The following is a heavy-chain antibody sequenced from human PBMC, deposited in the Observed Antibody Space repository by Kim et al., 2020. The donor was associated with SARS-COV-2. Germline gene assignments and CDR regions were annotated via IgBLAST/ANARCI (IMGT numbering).Heavy chain of an antibody. CDR3: ARLKCDYYGSGTLWWFDP. J-gene: IGHJ5*02. V-gene: IGHV4-39*01. CDR1: GGSISSSSYY. Sequence: SETLSLTCTVSGGSISSSSYYWGWIRQPPGKGLEWIGSIYYSGSTYYNPSLKSRVTISVDTSKNQFSLKLSSVTAADTAVYYCARLKCDYYGSGTLWWFDPWGQGTLVTVSS. D-gene: IGHD3-10*01. CDR2: IYYSGST.